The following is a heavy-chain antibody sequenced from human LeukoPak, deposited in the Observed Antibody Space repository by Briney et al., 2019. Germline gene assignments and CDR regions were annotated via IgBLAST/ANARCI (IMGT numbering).Heavy chain of an antibody. CDR2: ISGSGGST. Sequence: GGSLRLSCAASGFTFSSYAMSWVRQAPGKGLEWVSAISGSGGSTYYADSVKGRFTISRDNSKDTVYLQMNSLRGEDTAVYYCARGDRSSGWGYWGQGALVTVSS. D-gene: IGHD6-19*01. V-gene: IGHV3-23*01. CDR1: GFTFSSYA. J-gene: IGHJ4*02. CDR3: ARGDRSSGWGY.